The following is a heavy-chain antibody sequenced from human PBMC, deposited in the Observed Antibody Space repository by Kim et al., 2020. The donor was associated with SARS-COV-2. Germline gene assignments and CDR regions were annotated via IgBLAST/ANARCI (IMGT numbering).Heavy chain of an antibody. J-gene: IGHJ4*02. D-gene: IGHD2-8*01. Sequence: GGSLRLSCAVSGFSFSNAWMNWVRQAPGKGLEWVGRSKSKTSGGAKEYAELVKGRFTISRDDSKNTLYLQMNSLRTEDTGDYYCTTLGYCNTGTCHTGWNLWGQGALVTVSS. CDR2: SKSKTSGGAK. V-gene: IGHV3-15*01. CDR3: TTLGYCNTGTCHTGWNL. CDR1: GFSFSNAW.